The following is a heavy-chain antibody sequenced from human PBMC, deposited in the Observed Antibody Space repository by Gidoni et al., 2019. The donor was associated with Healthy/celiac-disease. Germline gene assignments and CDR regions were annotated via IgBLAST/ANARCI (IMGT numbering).Heavy chain of an antibody. D-gene: IGHD2-8*01. J-gene: IGHJ4*02. V-gene: IGHV4-34*01. Sequence: QVQLQQWGAGLLKPSETLSLTCAVSGGSFSGYSWSWIRQPPGKGLDWIGEINHSGSTNYNPSLKSRVTISVDTSKNQFSLKLSSVTAADTAVYYCARGRVGGLRPRIVLMVYAFDYWGQGTLVTVSS. CDR1: GGSFSGYS. CDR2: INHSGST. CDR3: ARGRVGGLRPRIVLMVYAFDY.